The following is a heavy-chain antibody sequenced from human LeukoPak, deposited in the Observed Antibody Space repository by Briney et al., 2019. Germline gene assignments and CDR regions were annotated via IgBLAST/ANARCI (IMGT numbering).Heavy chain of an antibody. CDR3: AGSYGSGSYDSEDY. D-gene: IGHD3-10*01. CDR2: IYYSGST. CDR1: GGSISSYY. Sequence: SDTLSLTCTVSGGSISSYYWSCFLQPPGKGLVWIGYIYYSGSTNYNPSIKSRVTISVDTSKNQFSLKLSCVTAADTAVYYCAGSYGSGSYDSEDYWGQGTLVTVSS. V-gene: IGHV4-59*07. J-gene: IGHJ4*02.